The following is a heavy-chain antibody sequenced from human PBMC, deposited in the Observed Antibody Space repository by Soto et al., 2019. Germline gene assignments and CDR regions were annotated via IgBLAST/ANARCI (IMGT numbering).Heavy chain of an antibody. D-gene: IGHD5-12*01. CDR2: IYYSGST. CDR1: GGSFSSYY. V-gene: IGHV4-59*08. Sequence: SETLSLTCTVSGGSFSSYYWSWIRQPPGKGLEWIGYIYYSGSTNYNPSLKSRVTISVDTSKNQFSLKLSSVTAADTAVYYCARQYSGYDFHYYYYYMDVWGKGTTVTVSS. CDR3: ARQYSGYDFHYYYYYMDV. J-gene: IGHJ6*03.